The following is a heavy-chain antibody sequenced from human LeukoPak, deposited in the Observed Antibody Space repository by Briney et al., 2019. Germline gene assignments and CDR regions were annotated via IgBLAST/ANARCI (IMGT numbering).Heavy chain of an antibody. CDR3: ANSANYGGNSGFFDY. J-gene: IGHJ4*02. V-gene: IGHV4-39*01. Sequence: PSETLSLTCTVSGGSISSSSYYWGWIRQPPGKGLEWIGSLYYSGSTHYNPSLKSRVTISVDASKNQFSLKLSSVTAADTAVYYCANSANYGGNSGFFDYWGQGTLVTVPS. CDR1: GGSISSSSYY. D-gene: IGHD4-23*01. CDR2: LYYSGST.